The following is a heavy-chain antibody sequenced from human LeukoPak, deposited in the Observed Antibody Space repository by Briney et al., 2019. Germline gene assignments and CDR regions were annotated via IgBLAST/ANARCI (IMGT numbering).Heavy chain of an antibody. D-gene: IGHD2-2*01. CDR3: ARGSYQLPLEVYYYGMDV. J-gene: IGHJ6*01. Sequence: ASVKVSCKASGGTFSSYAISWVRQAPGQGLEWMGGIIPIFGTANYAQKFQGRVTITADESTSTAYMELSSLRSEDTAVYYCARGSYQLPLEVYYYGMDVWGKGPRSPSPQ. CDR1: GGTFSSYA. CDR2: IIPIFGTA. V-gene: IGHV1-69*01.